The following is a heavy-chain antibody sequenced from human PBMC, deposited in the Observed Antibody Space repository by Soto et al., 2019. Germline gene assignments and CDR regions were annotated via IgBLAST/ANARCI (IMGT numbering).Heavy chain of an antibody. J-gene: IGHJ4*02. Sequence: VQLVQSGAEVKKPGASEKVSCKASGDSFTSFPIHWVRQAPGQGLECMGWINAANGYTRYSQKFQGRVTITRDTSATTAYMDLSSLTSEDTAVYYCARGGGLDDWGQGTLIIVSS. CDR2: INAANGYT. CDR3: ARGGGLDD. V-gene: IGHV1-3*01. CDR1: GDSFTSFP. D-gene: IGHD3-10*01.